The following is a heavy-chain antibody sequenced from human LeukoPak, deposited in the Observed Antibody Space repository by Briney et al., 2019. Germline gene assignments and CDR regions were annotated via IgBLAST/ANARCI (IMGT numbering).Heavy chain of an antibody. D-gene: IGHD6-19*01. CDR1: GFTFSSYG. CDR3: AGEHTPYGSGCTAAY. CDR2: VSPSSSSI. J-gene: IGHJ4*02. Sequence: GGSLRLSCAASGFTFSSYGMNWVRQAPGTGLEWVSYVSPSSSSIYYADSVKGRFTISRDNAKNSLYLQMNSLRAEDTVVYYCAGEHTPYGSGCTAAYWGQGTLVTVSS. V-gene: IGHV3-48*01.